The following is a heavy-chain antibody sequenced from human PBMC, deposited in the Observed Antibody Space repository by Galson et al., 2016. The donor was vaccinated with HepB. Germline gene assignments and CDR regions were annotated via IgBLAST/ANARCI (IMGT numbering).Heavy chain of an antibody. CDR3: ARGGDLAGYFDY. J-gene: IGHJ4*02. Sequence: VKVSCKASGYAFTSYGISWVRQAPGQGLEWMGWISVYNGNTNYAQKFQGRVTMTTDTSTSTAYMELRSLRSDDTAVYYCARGGDLAGYFDYWGQGTLVTVSS. V-gene: IGHV1-18*01. D-gene: IGHD3-16*01. CDR2: ISVYNGNT. CDR1: GYAFTSYG.